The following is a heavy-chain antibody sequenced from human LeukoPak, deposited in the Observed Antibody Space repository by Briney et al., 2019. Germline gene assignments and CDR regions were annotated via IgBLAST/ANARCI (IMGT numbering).Heavy chain of an antibody. CDR3: AKSAGGGSYSAGYYFDY. CDR2: KRYDGTNE. CDR1: GFTFRNYG. V-gene: IGHV3-30*02. Sequence: PGGSLRLSCVASGFTFRNYGMHWVRQAPGKVLEWVAFKRYDGTNEDYADSVKGRFTISRDNSKNTVSLQMNSLRTDDTAVYYCAKSAGGGSYSAGYYFDYWGQGTLVTVSS. D-gene: IGHD1-26*01. J-gene: IGHJ4*02.